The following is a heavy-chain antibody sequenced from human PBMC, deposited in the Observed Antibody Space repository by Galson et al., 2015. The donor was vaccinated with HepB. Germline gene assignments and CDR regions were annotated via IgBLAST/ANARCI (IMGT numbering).Heavy chain of an antibody. Sequence: SLRLSCAASGFSFSSYGMHWVRQAPGKGLEWVAVISYDGSNKYHADSVKGRFTISRDNSNYTLYLQMNSLRAEDTAVYYCAKEAGIFGVAKWFDPWGQGTLVTVSS. D-gene: IGHD3-3*01. J-gene: IGHJ5*02. CDR1: GFSFSSYG. V-gene: IGHV3-30*18. CDR2: ISYDGSNK. CDR3: AKEAGIFGVAKWFDP.